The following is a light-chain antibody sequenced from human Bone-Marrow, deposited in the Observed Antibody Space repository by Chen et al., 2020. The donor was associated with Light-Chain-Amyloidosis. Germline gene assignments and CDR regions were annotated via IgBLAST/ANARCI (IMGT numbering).Light chain of an antibody. CDR1: SSDVGAYNY. CDR3: SSYTGADNLFV. V-gene: IGLV2-11*01. J-gene: IGLJ1*01. Sequence: QSALTQPRSVSGSPGQTVTISCTGTSSDVGAYNYVSCYQQHSGEAPKFIIYDVDKRPSGVPDRFSGSKSGNTASLTISGLQPEDDADYYCSSYTGADNLFVFGSGTSVTVL. CDR2: DVD.